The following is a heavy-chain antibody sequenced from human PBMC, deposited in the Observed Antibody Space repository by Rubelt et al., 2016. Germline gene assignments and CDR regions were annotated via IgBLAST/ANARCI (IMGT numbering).Heavy chain of an antibody. J-gene: IGHJ6*02. CDR3: ARETVTNYYGMDV. Sequence: QVQLQESGPGLVKPSETLSLTCTVSGYSISSGYYWGWIRQPPGKGLEWIGSIYHSGSTYYNPSLKSRVTISVDTSKNQFSLKLSSVTAADTAVYYCARETVTNYYGMDVWGQGTTVTVSS. D-gene: IGHD4-11*01. CDR2: IYHSGST. V-gene: IGHV4-38-2*02. CDR1: GYSISSGYY.